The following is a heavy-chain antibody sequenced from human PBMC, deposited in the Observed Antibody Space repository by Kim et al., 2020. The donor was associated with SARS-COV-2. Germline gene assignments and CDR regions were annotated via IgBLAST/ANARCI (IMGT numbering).Heavy chain of an antibody. CDR1: GGSFSGYY. CDR3: ARKRITMVRGVIKGNHFDY. CDR2: INHSGST. J-gene: IGHJ4*02. V-gene: IGHV4-34*01. D-gene: IGHD3-10*01. Sequence: SETLSLTCAVYGGSFSGYYWSWIRQPPGKGLEWIGEINHSGSTNYNPSLKSRVTISVDTSKNQFSLKLSSVTAADTAVYYCARKRITMVRGVIKGNHFDYWGQGTLVTVSS.